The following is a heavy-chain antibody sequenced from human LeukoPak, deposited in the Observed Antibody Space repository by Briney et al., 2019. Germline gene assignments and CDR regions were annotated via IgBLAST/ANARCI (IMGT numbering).Heavy chain of an antibody. Sequence: SETLSLTRTVSGGSISSYYWGWIRRPPGKGLEWIGSIYHNGRTYYNPSLKSRVTISVDTSKNQFSLKLSSVTAADTAVYYCARDNDQMGLDPFDYWGQGTLVTVSS. CDR2: IYHNGRT. CDR1: GGSISSYY. J-gene: IGHJ4*02. D-gene: IGHD1-1*01. CDR3: ARDNDQMGLDPFDY. V-gene: IGHV4-39*07.